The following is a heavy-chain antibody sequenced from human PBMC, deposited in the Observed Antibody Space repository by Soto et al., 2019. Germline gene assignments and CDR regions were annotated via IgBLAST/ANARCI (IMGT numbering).Heavy chain of an antibody. D-gene: IGHD4-4*01. V-gene: IGHV4-31*03. CDR3: ARVGTTVTTWGWFDP. J-gene: IGHJ5*02. CDR2: IYYSGST. Sequence: QVQLQESGPGLVKPSQTLSLTCTVSGGSISSGGYYWSWIRQHPGKGLEWIGYIYYSGSTYYNPSLKSRFTISVDTSKNQFSLKLSSVTAADTAVYYCARVGTTVTTWGWFDPWGQGTLVTVSS. CDR1: GGSISSGGYY.